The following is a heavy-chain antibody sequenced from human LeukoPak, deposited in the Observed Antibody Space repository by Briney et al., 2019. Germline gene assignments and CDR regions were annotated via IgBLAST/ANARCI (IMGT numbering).Heavy chain of an antibody. CDR1: GFTLRDNF. Sequence: PGGSLRLSCAASGFTLRDNFMSWIRQAPGQGLEWVAYSSTSGSTTFYGDSVKGHFTISRDNAKNSVFLEMNSLRADDTAVYYCVREGLTGYFDAWGQGTLVTVSS. V-gene: IGHV3-11*01. D-gene: IGHD6-25*01. J-gene: IGHJ5*02. CDR2: SSTSGSTT. CDR3: VREGLTGYFDA.